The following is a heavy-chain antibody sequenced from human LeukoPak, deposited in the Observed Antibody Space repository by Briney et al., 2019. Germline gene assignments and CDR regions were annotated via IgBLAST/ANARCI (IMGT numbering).Heavy chain of an antibody. CDR3: ARVRDGYNDAYDI. V-gene: IGHV1-46*01. Sequence: ASVKVSCKASGYTFTNYNMHWVRQAPGQGLEWMGIINPSGGSTNYARNFQGRVTMTRDTSTSTVYMELSSLRSEDTAVYYCARVRDGYNDAYDIWGQGTMVTVPS. J-gene: IGHJ3*02. CDR2: INPSGGST. CDR1: GYTFTNYN. D-gene: IGHD5-24*01.